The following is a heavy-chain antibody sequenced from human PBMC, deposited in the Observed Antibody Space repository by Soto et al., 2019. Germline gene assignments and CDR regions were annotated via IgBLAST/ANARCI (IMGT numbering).Heavy chain of an antibody. J-gene: IGHJ6*02. Sequence: GASVKVSCKASGYTFTSYDINWVRQATGQGLEWMGWMNPNSGNTGYAQKFQGRVTMTRNTSISTAYMELSSLRSEDTAVYYCARIRGAQVDTVWDRAMVPLDYYYYGMDVWGQGTTVT. V-gene: IGHV1-8*01. D-gene: IGHD5-18*01. CDR2: MNPNSGNT. CDR3: ARIRGAQVDTVWDRAMVPLDYYYYGMDV. CDR1: GYTFTSYD.